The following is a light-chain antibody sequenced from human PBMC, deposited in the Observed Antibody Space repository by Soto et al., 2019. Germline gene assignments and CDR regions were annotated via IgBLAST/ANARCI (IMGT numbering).Light chain of an antibody. CDR3: QQYKNWPPPT. Sequence: EIVMTQSPATLSVSPGETATLSCRASQSVSYNLAWYQQKPGQGPRLLIYGAFTRATGITARFSGSGSGTEFTLTISSLQSEDFAVYYCQQYKNWPPPTFGGGTKVEIK. CDR1: QSVSYN. V-gene: IGKV3-15*01. CDR2: GAF. J-gene: IGKJ4*01.